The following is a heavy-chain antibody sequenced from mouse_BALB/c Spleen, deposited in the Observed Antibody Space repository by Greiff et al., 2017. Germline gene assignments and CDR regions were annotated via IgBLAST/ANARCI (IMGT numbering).Heavy chain of an antibody. CDR1: GYSFTGYY. J-gene: IGHJ4*01. CDR3: ARHTTATYAMDY. D-gene: IGHD1-2*01. Sequence: VQLQQSGPELVKPGASVKISCKASGYSFTGYYMHWVKQSHVKSLEWIGRINPYNGATSYNQNFKDKASLTVDKSSSTAYMELHSLTSEDSAVYYCARHTTATYAMDYWGQGTSVTVSS. V-gene: IGHV1-31*01. CDR2: INPYNGAT.